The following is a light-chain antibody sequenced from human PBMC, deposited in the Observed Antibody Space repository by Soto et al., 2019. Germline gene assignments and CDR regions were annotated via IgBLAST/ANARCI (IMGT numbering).Light chain of an antibody. CDR2: DDD. V-gene: IGLV1-44*01. J-gene: IGLJ2*01. CDR1: SANIGEKT. CDR3: AAWDDSLDDPII. Sequence: QSVLSQPPSASGTPGQRVTISCSGGSANIGEKTVSWYQQFPGTAPILLIYDDDQRPSGVPDRFSGSKSGTSVSLAISGLRSDDEATYYCAAWDDSLDDPIIFSGGTKLTVL.